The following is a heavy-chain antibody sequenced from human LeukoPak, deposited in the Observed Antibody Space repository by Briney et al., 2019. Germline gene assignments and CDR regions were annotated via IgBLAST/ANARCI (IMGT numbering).Heavy chain of an antibody. J-gene: IGHJ4*02. D-gene: IGHD3-22*01. Sequence: GGSLRLSCAASGFTFSSYAMSWVRQAPGKGLEWVSIISGSGGSKYYADSVKGRFTISRDNSKNTLYLQMNSLRAEDTAVYYCAKGETYYYDSSGYPYWGQGTLVTVSS. CDR3: AKGETYYYDSSGYPY. V-gene: IGHV3-23*01. CDR2: ISGSGGSK. CDR1: GFTFSSYA.